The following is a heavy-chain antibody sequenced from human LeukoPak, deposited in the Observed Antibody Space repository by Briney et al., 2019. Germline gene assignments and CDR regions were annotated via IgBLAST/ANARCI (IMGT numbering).Heavy chain of an antibody. CDR1: GGTFSSYA. CDR2: IIPIFGTA. Sequence: SVKVSCKASGGTFSSYAISWVRQAPGQGLEWMGGIIPIFGTANYAQKFQGRVTITADESTSTAYMELSSLRSEDTAAYYCASLFSMDYYGSSGYSEGGAFDIWGQGTMVTVSS. J-gene: IGHJ3*02. CDR3: ASLFSMDYYGSSGYSEGGAFDI. D-gene: IGHD3-22*01. V-gene: IGHV1-69*01.